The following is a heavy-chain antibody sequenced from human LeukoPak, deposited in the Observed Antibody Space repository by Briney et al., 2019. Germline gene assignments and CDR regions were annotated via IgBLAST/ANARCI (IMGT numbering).Heavy chain of an antibody. V-gene: IGHV3-74*01. CDR3: AREGYRSGWYEPYDY. CDR2: INSDGSST. Sequence: GGSLRLSCAASGFTFSSYWMHWVRQAPGKGLVWVSRINSDGSSTSYADSVKGRFTISRDNAKNTLYLQMNSLRAEDTAVYYCAREGYRSGWYEPYDYWGQGTLVTVSS. CDR1: GFTFSSYW. J-gene: IGHJ4*02. D-gene: IGHD6-19*01.